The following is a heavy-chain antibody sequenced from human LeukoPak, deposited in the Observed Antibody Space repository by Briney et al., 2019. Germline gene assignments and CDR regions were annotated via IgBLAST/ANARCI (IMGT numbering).Heavy chain of an antibody. CDR2: IYYSGST. D-gene: IGHD4-17*01. Sequence: SQTLSLTCTVSGGSISSSSYYWGWIRQPPGKGLEWIGSIYYSGSTYYNPSLKSRVTISVDTSKNQFSLKLSSVTAADTAVYYCAGWGAGVYGDHENYWGQGTLVTVSS. CDR3: AGWGAGVYGDHENY. CDR1: GGSISSSSYY. J-gene: IGHJ4*02. V-gene: IGHV4-39*01.